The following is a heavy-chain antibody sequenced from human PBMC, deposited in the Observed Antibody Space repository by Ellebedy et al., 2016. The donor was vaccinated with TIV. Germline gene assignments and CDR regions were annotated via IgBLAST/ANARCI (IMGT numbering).Heavy chain of an antibody. CDR3: SRHRGYGMDV. V-gene: IGHV5-10-1*01. D-gene: IGHD3-10*01. CDR2: IDPTDSYT. J-gene: IGHJ6*02. CDR1: GYSFSTYW. Sequence: GESLKTSCKASGYSFSTYWITWVRQMPGKGLEWMGKIDPTDSYTNYSPSFQGLVTISADESASTAYLQWPSLKASDSATYYCSRHRGYGMDVWGQGTTVTVSS.